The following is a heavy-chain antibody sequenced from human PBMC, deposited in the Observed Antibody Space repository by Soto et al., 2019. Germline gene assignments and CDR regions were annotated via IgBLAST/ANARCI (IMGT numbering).Heavy chain of an antibody. CDR2: IYYSGST. J-gene: IGHJ4*02. D-gene: IGHD2-2*01. Sequence: SETLSLTCTVSGGSISSYYWSWIRQPPGKGLEWIGYIYYSGSTNYNPSLKSRVTISVDTSKNQFSLKLSSVTAADTAVYYCARALCSRTSCQYYFDYWGQGTLVTVSS. CDR1: GGSISSYY. CDR3: ARALCSRTSCQYYFDY. V-gene: IGHV4-59*01.